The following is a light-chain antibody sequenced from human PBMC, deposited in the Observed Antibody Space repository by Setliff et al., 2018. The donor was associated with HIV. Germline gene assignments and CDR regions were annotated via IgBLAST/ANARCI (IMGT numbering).Light chain of an antibody. CDR1: SSDVGGYKS. CDR2: DVS. J-gene: IGLJ1*01. CDR3: FSYADSNTFV. Sequence: QSALAQPRSVSGSPGQSVTISCTGSSSDVGGYKSVSWYQQLPGKAPKLIMYDVSERPSGVPDRFSGFKSDITASLTISGLQAEDEADYYCFSYADSNTFVFGTGTKVTVL. V-gene: IGLV2-11*01.